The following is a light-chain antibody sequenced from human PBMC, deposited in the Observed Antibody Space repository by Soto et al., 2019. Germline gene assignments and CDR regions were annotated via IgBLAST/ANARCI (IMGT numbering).Light chain of an antibody. J-gene: IGKJ2*01. CDR1: QSLVSSDGNTS. Sequence: DVVMTQSPLSLPVTLGQPASISCRSSQSLVSSDGNTSLYWFQQRPGQSPRRLIYKVSNRDSGVPDRFSGSGSGTDFTLRISRVEAEDVGLYYCMQGAHWPRTFGQGTKLEIK. CDR3: MQGAHWPRT. V-gene: IGKV2-30*01. CDR2: KVS.